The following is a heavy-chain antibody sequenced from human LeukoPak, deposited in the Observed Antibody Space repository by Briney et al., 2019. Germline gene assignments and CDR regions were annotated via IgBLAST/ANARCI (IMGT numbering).Heavy chain of an antibody. CDR3: VGASRSGYFDY. CDR1: GFTVSSNY. D-gene: IGHD3-10*01. J-gene: IGHJ4*02. CDR2: IYSGGST. V-gene: IGHV3-53*01. Sequence: GGSLRLSCAASGFTVSSNYMSWVRQAPGKGLEWVSVIYSGGSTYYADSVKGRFTISRDNSKNTLYLQMNSLRAEGTAVYYCVGASRSGYFDYWGQGTLVTVSS.